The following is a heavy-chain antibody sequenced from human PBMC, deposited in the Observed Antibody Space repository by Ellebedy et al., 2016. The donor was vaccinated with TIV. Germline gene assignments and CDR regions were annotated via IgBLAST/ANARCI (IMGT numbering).Heavy chain of an antibody. CDR3: ARRNTELITVEEYYYYMDV. CDR1: GYFISDGYY. CDR2: GYHSGST. V-gene: IGHV4-38-2*02. J-gene: IGHJ6*03. D-gene: IGHD4-11*01. Sequence: GSLRLSCTVSGYFISDGYYWGWIRQPPGKGLEWIGSGYHSGSTFYNPSLKSRVSISVDTSKSQFSLKLNSVTAADTAVYYCARRNTELITVEEYYYYMDVWGKGTTVTVSS.